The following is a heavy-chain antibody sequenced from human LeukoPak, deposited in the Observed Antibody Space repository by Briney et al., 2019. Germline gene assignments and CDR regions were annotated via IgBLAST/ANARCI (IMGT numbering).Heavy chain of an antibody. CDR1: GYTFTSYY. V-gene: IGHV1-46*01. D-gene: IGHD3-22*01. Sequence: ASVKVSCKASGYTFTSYYMHWVRQAPGQGLEWMGIMNPSGGSTSYAQKFQGRVTMTRDTSTSTVYMELSSLRSEDTAVYYCARDQEYYYDSSGYDGYWGQGTLVTVSS. CDR2: MNPSGGST. CDR3: ARDQEYYYDSSGYDGY. J-gene: IGHJ4*02.